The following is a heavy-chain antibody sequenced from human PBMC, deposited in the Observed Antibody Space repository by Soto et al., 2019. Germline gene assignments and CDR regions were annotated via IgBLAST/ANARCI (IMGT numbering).Heavy chain of an antibody. Sequence: QVQLVESGGGVVQPGRSLRLSCAASGFTFSSYAMHWVRQAPGKGLEWVAVISYDGSNKYYADSVKGRFTISRDNSKNTLYLQMNRLRAEDTAVYYCARDIGPTVSVAYFDYWGQGTLVTVSS. V-gene: IGHV3-30-3*01. J-gene: IGHJ4*02. CDR3: ARDIGPTVSVAYFDY. CDR2: ISYDGSNK. CDR1: GFTFSSYA. D-gene: IGHD2-15*01.